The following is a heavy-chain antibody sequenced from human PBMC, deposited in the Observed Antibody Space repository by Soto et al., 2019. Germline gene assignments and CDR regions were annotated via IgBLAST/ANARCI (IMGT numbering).Heavy chain of an antibody. V-gene: IGHV4-59*01. CDR2: IHYSGST. D-gene: IGHD6-13*01. J-gene: IGHJ4*02. Sequence: SETLSLTCRVSGGSISGYYWSWIRQSPGKGLEWIGYIHYSGSTNYNPSLKSRVTISVDTSKNQLSLKLSSVTAADTAVYYCARGSAAGTKSPFDYWGQGTLVTVSS. CDR3: ARGSAAGTKSPFDY. CDR1: GGSISGYY.